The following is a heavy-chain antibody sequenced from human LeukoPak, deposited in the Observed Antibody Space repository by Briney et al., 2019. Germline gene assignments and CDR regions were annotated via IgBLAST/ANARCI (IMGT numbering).Heavy chain of an antibody. D-gene: IGHD6-13*01. Sequence: SETLSLTCAVYGGSFSGYYWSWIRQPPGKGLEWIGEINHSGSTNYNPSLKSRVTISVDTSKSQFSLKLSSVTAADTAVYFCTRGGIVTAGTKWLNYWGQGTLVTVSS. CDR3: TRGGIVTAGTKWLNY. V-gene: IGHV4-34*01. CDR1: GGSFSGYY. J-gene: IGHJ4*02. CDR2: INHSGST.